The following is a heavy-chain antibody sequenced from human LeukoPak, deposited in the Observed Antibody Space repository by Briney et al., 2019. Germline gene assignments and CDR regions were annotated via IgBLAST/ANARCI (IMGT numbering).Heavy chain of an antibody. CDR2: MTGRGDNT. Sequence: PGGSLRLSCTASGFTFSSYAMSWVRQAPGKGLEWVSTMTGRGDNTYYADSVKGRFTVSRDNSNNVLYLQMNSLRVEDTAVYYCANPDSSGFYFSVRFDFWGQGSLVIVSS. D-gene: IGHD3-22*01. CDR3: ANPDSSGFYFSVRFDF. CDR1: GFTFSSYA. J-gene: IGHJ4*02. V-gene: IGHV3-23*01.